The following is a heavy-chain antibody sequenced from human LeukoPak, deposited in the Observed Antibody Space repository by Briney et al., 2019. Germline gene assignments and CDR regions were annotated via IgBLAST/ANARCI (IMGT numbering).Heavy chain of an antibody. D-gene: IGHD2-2*01. CDR2: IYPGDSDT. CDR3: AGQSGYCSSTSCRPYGMDV. Sequence: GESLNISCKGSGYSFTSYWIGWVRQMPGKGLEWMGIIYPGDSDTRYSPSFQGQVTISADKSISTAYLQWSSLKASDTAMYYCAGQSGYCSSTSCRPYGMDVWGQGTMVTVSS. J-gene: IGHJ6*02. V-gene: IGHV5-51*01. CDR1: GYSFTSYW.